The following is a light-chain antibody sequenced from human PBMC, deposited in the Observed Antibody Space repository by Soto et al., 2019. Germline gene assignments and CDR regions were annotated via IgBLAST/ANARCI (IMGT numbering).Light chain of an antibody. Sequence: QSVLTQPASVSGSPGQSITISCTGASSDVGGYNYVSWYQHHPGKAPKLIIYEVSNRSSGVSNRFSGSKSGNTASLTISGLQAEDEADYYCSSYTSSNTLYVFATGTKVTVL. V-gene: IGLV2-14*01. J-gene: IGLJ1*01. CDR3: SSYTSSNTLYV. CDR1: SSDVGGYNY. CDR2: EVS.